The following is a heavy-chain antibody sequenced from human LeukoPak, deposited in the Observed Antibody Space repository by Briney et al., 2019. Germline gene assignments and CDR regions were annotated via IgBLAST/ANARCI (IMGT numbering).Heavy chain of an antibody. Sequence: ASVKVSCKASGYTFTGYYIHGVRQAPGQGLEWMGWVNPISGSTKYAQNMQGRVSMTRDTSITTAYMELTSLRSDDTAVYYCARDDGFYDWGQGTLVTVSS. CDR3: ARDDGFYD. J-gene: IGHJ4*02. CDR1: GYTFTGYY. CDR2: VNPISGST. V-gene: IGHV1-2*02. D-gene: IGHD3-16*01.